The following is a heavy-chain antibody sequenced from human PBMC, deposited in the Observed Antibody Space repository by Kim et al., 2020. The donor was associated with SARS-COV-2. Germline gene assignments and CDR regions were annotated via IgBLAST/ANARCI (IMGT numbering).Heavy chain of an antibody. CDR3: ARVGDSSGHNWFDP. J-gene: IGHJ5*02. D-gene: IGHD3-22*01. V-gene: IGHV1-3*01. Sequence: SQKFQGKVTITRDTSASTAYMELSSLRSEDTAVYYCARVGDSSGHNWFDPWGQGTLVTVSS.